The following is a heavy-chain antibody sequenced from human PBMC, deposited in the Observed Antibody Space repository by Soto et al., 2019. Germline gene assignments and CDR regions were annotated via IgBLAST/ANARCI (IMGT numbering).Heavy chain of an antibody. J-gene: IGHJ4*02. D-gene: IGHD2-2*01. CDR2: FDPEDGQT. CDR3: ATVLLFSAQVVQADIGAY. Sequence: ASVKVSRKGSGYTLTELSMHWVRQAPGKRLERMGGFDPEDGQTIYAQKFQGRVTITEHTSTDTAYMGLSSLRSEDTAVYYCATVLLFSAQVVQADIGAYWGQGSLVTVSS. CDR1: GYTLTELS. V-gene: IGHV1-24*01.